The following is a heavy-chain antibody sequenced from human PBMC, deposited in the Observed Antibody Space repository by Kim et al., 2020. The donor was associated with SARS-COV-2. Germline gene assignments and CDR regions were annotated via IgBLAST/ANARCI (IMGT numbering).Heavy chain of an antibody. CDR2: ISWNSGSI. CDR3: AKAQLWFGGLLNAFDI. D-gene: IGHD3-10*01. CDR1: GFTFDDYA. Sequence: GGSLRLSCAASGFTFDDYAMHWVRQAPGKGLEWVSGISWNSGSIGYADSVKGRFTISRDNAKNSLYLQMNSLRAEDTALYYCAKAQLWFGGLLNAFDIWGRGPMDTVFS. V-gene: IGHV3-9*01. J-gene: IGHJ3*02.